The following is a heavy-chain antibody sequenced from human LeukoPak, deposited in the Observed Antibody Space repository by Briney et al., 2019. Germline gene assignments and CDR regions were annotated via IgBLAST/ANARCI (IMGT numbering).Heavy chain of an antibody. D-gene: IGHD1-7*01. CDR1: GGSFSNYY. Sequence: NASETLSLTCAVYGGSFSNYYWSWIRQPPGKGLEWIGEINDSGRTNYNPSLMSRVTVSVDTSKNQFSLRLTSVTATDTAVYYCARRWNYGRNCYIDVWGNGATVSVSS. CDR2: INDSGRT. V-gene: IGHV4-34*01. J-gene: IGHJ6*03. CDR3: ARRWNYGRNCYIDV.